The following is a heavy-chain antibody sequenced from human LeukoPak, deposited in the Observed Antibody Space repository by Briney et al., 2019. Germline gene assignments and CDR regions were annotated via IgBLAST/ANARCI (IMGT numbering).Heavy chain of an antibody. CDR1: GFTFDDCA. CDR3: ARTRGLAAAGTSDYFDY. D-gene: IGHD6-13*01. V-gene: IGHV3-9*01. Sequence: GGSLRLSCAASGFTFDDCAMHWVRQAPGKGLEWVSGISWNSGSIGYADSVKGRFTISRDNAKNSLYLQMNSLRAEDTALYYCARTRGLAAAGTSDYFDYWGQGTLVTVSS. J-gene: IGHJ4*02. CDR2: ISWNSGSI.